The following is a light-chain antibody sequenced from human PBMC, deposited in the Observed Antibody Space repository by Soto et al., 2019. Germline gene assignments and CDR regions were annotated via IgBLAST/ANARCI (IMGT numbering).Light chain of an antibody. Sequence: EVVMTQFTATMSLSPGEGVHLSYRTSQGIGDTLAWYQHKPGQTASLLLYDISNRATGIPPRFSGSGSGTDFTPTISSLEPEDFAVYYCHQRQYWPPITFGQGTRLEIK. V-gene: IGKV3-11*01. J-gene: IGKJ5*01. CDR1: QGIGDT. CDR3: HQRQYWPPIT. CDR2: DIS.